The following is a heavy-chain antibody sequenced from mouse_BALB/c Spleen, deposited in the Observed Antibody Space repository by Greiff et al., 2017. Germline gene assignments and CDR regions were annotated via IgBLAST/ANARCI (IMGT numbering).Heavy chain of an antibody. Sequence: LQQPGSELVRPGASVKLSCKASGYTFTSYWMHWVKPRPGQGLEWIGNIYPGSGSTNYDEKFKSKATLTVDTSSSTAYMQLSSLTSEDSAVYYCTRKGNYYGSSYGYAMDYWGQGTSVTVSS. V-gene: IGHV1S22*01. CDR3: TRKGNYYGSSYGYAMDY. CDR2: IYPGSGST. D-gene: IGHD1-1*01. CDR1: GYTFTSYW. J-gene: IGHJ4*01.